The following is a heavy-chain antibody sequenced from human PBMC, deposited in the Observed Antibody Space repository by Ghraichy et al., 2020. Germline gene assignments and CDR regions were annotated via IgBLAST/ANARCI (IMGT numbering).Heavy chain of an antibody. CDR2: IYYSGST. D-gene: IGHD6-13*01. Sequence: SETLSLTCTVSGGSISSSSYYWGWIRQPPGKGLEWIGSIYYSGSTYYNPSLKSRVTISVDTSKNQFSLKLSSVTAADTAVYYCARHWAAPSGYSDYWGQGTLVTVSS. V-gene: IGHV4-39*01. CDR1: GGSISSSSYY. J-gene: IGHJ4*02. CDR3: ARHWAAPSGYSDY.